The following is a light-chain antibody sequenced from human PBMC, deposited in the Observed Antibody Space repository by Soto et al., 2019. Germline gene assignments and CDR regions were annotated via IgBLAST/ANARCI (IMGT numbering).Light chain of an antibody. CDR3: QHRSNWPRGT. CDR1: QSVGNY. J-gene: IGKJ1*01. CDR2: DIS. Sequence: EIVLTQSPATRSLSPGDRATLSCMASQSVGNYLAWYQQKPGQAPRLLIHDISKRASGIPARFSGSGSGTDFTLTISSLETEDFAVYYCQHRSNWPRGTFGQGTKVDIK. V-gene: IGKV3-11*01.